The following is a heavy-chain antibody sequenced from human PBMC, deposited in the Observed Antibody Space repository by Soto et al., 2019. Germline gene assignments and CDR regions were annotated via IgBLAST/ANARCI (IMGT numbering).Heavy chain of an antibody. V-gene: IGHV4-31*03. CDR2: IYYSGST. J-gene: IGHJ4*02. CDR3: ARDGGWLLHPAWTYLHY. CDR1: GGSISSGCYY. Sequence: SETLSLTCTVSGGSISSGCYYWSWIRQHPGKGLEWIGYIYYSGSTYYNPSLKSRVTISVDTSKNQFSLKLSSVTAADTAVYYFARDGGWLLHPAWTYLHYWGQGTRVTVSS. D-gene: IGHD3-3*01.